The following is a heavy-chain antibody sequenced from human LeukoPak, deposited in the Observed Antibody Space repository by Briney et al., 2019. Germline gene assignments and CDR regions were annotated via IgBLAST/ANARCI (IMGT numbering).Heavy chain of an antibody. D-gene: IGHD3-3*01. CDR2: IYYSGST. J-gene: IGHJ3*02. V-gene: IGHV4-59*01. CDR3: ARGVQTPEHTYYDFWSGPPDAFDI. Sequence: PSETLSLTCTVSGGSISSYYWSWIRQPPGKGLEWIGYIYYSGSTNYNPSLKSRVTISVDTSKNQFSLKLSSVTAADTAVYYCARGVQTPEHTYYDFWSGPPDAFDIWGQGTMVTVSS. CDR1: GGSISSYY.